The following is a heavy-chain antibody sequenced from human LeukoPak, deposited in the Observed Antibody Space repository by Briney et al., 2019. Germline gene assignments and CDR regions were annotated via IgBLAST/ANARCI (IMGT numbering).Heavy chain of an antibody. CDR2: IGWDGGTT. D-gene: IGHD3-22*01. J-gene: IGHJ4*02. CDR3: AKDSSGFYFLDH. Sequence: GSLRLSCAASGFTFANFAMHWVRQAPGKGLEWVSLIGWDGGTTYYADSVKGRFAISRDNSKNSLYLQMNSLRAEDTAFYYCAKDSSGFYFLDHWGQGTLVTVSS. V-gene: IGHV3-43D*04. CDR1: GFTFANFA.